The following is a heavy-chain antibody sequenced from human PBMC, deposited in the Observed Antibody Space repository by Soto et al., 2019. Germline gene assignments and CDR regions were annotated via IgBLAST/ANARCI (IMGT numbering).Heavy chain of an antibody. V-gene: IGHV1-8*01. CDR2: MNPNSGNT. J-gene: IGHJ6*02. CDR1: GYTFTSYD. Sequence: QVQLVQSGAEVKKPGASVKVSCKASGYTFTSYDINWVRQATGQGLEWMGWMNPNSGNTGYAQKFQGRVNMTRNTSRSTAYMELSSLRSEYTAVYYCARWPDGYYYYGMDVWGQGTTVTVSS. CDR3: ARWPDGYYYYGMDV.